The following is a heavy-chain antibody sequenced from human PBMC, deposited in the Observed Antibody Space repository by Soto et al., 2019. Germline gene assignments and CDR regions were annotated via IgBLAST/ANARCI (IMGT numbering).Heavy chain of an antibody. Sequence: QVQLVQSGAEVKKPGASVKVSCKASGYTFTSYAMHWVRQAPGQRLEWMGWINAGNGNTKYSQKFQGRVTITRDTSASTAYMELSSLRSEDTAVYYCARVRDSSGWYNWDYWGQGTLVTVSS. V-gene: IGHV1-3*01. CDR3: ARVRDSSGWYNWDY. D-gene: IGHD6-19*01. J-gene: IGHJ4*02. CDR1: GYTFTSYA. CDR2: INAGNGNT.